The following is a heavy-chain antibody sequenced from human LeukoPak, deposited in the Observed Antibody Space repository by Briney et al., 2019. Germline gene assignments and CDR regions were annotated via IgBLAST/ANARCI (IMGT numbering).Heavy chain of an antibody. CDR1: GGSISSYY. Sequence: KSSETLSLTCTVSGGSISSYYWSWIRQPPGKGLEWIGYVYYSGSTNYNPSLKSRVTISVDTSKNQFSLKLSSVTAADTAVYYCARDLSGVGGSSTYYYFDYWGQGTLVTVSS. CDR3: ARDLSGVGGSSTYYYFDY. CDR2: VYYSGST. J-gene: IGHJ4*02. V-gene: IGHV4-59*01. D-gene: IGHD1-26*01.